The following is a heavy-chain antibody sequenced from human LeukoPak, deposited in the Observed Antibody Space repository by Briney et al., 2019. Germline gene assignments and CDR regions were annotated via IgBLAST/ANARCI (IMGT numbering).Heavy chain of an antibody. D-gene: IGHD2-15*01. J-gene: IGHJ6*03. V-gene: IGHV1-69*06. Sequence: SVKVSCKASGYTFTSYYMHWVRQAPGQGLEWMGGIIPIFGTANYAQKFQGRVTITADKSTSTAYMELSSLRSEDTAVYYCARDLTSLGYCSGGSCYNYMDVWGKGTTVTVSS. CDR1: GYTFTSYY. CDR2: IIPIFGTA. CDR3: ARDLTSLGYCSGGSCYNYMDV.